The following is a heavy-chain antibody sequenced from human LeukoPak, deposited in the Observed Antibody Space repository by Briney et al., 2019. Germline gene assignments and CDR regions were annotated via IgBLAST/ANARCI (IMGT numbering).Heavy chain of an antibody. CDR1: GYTFTDYY. V-gene: IGHV1-46*01. J-gene: IGHJ4*02. Sequence: ASVKVSCKASGYTFTDYYIHWVRQAPGQGLEWMGIINPGGGSPTYAQKFQSRVTMTRDTSTSTLYMELSSLRFEDTAVYYCARDPSRGDYWGQGTLVTVSS. CDR3: ARDPSRGDY. CDR2: INPGGGSP.